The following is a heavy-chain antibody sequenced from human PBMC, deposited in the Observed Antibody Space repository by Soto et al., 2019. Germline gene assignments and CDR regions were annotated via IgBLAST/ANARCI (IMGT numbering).Heavy chain of an antibody. Sequence: PSETLSLTCTVSGGSISSYYWSWIRQPPGKGLEWIGYIYYSGSTNYNPSLKSRVTISVDTPKNQFSLKLSSVTAADTAVYYCARHNRPGITMVRGVTGXGQGTLVTVSS. CDR1: GGSISSYY. J-gene: IGHJ4*02. V-gene: IGHV4-59*08. D-gene: IGHD3-10*01. CDR3: ARHNRPGITMVRGVTG. CDR2: IYYSGST.